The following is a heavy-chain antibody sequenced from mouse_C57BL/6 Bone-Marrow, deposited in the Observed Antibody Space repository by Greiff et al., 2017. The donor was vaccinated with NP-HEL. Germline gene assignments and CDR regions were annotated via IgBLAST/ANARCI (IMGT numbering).Heavy chain of an antibody. V-gene: IGHV1-64*01. D-gene: IGHD1-2*01. Sequence: QVQLQQPGAELVKPGASVKLSCKASGYTFTSYWMHWVKQRPGQGLEWIGMIHPNSGSTNYNEKFKSKATLTVDKSSSTAYMQHSSLTSEDSAVYYCARCGYYGPWFAYWGQGTLVTVSA. CDR2: IHPNSGST. CDR1: GYTFTSYW. J-gene: IGHJ3*01. CDR3: ARCGYYGPWFAY.